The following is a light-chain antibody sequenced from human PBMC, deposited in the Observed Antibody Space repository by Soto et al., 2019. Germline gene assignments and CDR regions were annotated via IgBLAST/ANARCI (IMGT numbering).Light chain of an antibody. J-gene: IGKJ5*01. CDR1: QSVSSSY. CDR3: QQYGSSPRIT. CDR2: GAS. Sequence: EIVLTQSPGTLSLSPGERATISCRASQSVSSSYLAWYQQKPGQAPRLLIYGASSRATGIPDRFSGSGSGTDFTLTISRLEPEDFAVYYCQQYGSSPRITFGQGTRLEIK. V-gene: IGKV3-20*01.